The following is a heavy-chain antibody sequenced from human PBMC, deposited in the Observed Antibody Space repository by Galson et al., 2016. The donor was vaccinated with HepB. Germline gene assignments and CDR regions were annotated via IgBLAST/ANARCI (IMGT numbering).Heavy chain of an antibody. J-gene: IGHJ3*02. D-gene: IGHD3-10*01. V-gene: IGHV1-8*01. CDR1: GYTFTSYD. CDR3: ARTMVRGVPGFDN. Sequence: SVKVSCKASGYTFTSYDINWVRQASGQGLECMGWMNPSSGNTGYAQNFQGRVSMTSDASISTAYMELSGLRSEDTAVYYCARTMVRGVPGFDNWGQGTMVAVSS. CDR2: MNPSSGNT.